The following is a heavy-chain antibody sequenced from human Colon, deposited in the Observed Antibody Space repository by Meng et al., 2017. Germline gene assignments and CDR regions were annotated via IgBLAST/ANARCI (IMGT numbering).Heavy chain of an antibody. CDR3: CGGIAGTGRPLYFDY. J-gene: IGHJ4*02. CDR2: IYEYRRT. V-gene: IGHV4-4*02. Sequence: QEPGPGSGGPSRTLAPPCPVSGGPFTSGNFWGWVRQTPGNGLGWIGEIYEYRRTNYNPSLMSRVTISIDKSKSQFSLDLSSVIAADTAVDYCCGGIAGTGRPLYFDYWGQGTLVTVSS. CDR1: GGPFTSGNF. D-gene: IGHD1-14*01.